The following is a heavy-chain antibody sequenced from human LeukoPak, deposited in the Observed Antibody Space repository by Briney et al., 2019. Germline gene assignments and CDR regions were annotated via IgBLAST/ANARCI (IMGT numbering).Heavy chain of an antibody. Sequence: GGSLRLSCAVSGFSFADEYMSWIRQAPGQGLEWVSYINNTGSYTNYADSVEGRFTISRDNTENSLYLQMNSLRAEDTAVYYCARSRGAGPGAYFDYWGQGTLVTVTS. CDR1: GFSFADEY. V-gene: IGHV3-11*03. CDR2: INNTGSYT. CDR3: ARSRGAGPGAYFDY. J-gene: IGHJ4*02. D-gene: IGHD6-19*01.